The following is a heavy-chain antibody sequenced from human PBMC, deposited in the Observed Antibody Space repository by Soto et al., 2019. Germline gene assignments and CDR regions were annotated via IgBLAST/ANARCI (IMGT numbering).Heavy chain of an antibody. Sequence: SVKVSCKASGGTFSSYAISWVRQAPGQGLEWMGGIIPIFGTANYAQKFQGRVTITADESTSTAYMELSSLRSEDTAVYYCARHYDSSGYYFAGFDYWGQGTLVTVSS. D-gene: IGHD3-22*01. CDR2: IIPIFGTA. CDR3: ARHYDSSGYYFAGFDY. CDR1: GGTFSSYA. J-gene: IGHJ4*02. V-gene: IGHV1-69*13.